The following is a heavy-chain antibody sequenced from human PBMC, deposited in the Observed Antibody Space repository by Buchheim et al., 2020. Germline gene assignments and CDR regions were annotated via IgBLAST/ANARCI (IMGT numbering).Heavy chain of an antibody. D-gene: IGHD2-2*01. V-gene: IGHV3-23*01. CDR1: GFTFNNYA. CDR3: AKGGYCSSSDCYRAYYYYNMDA. J-gene: IGHJ6*02. Sequence: EVQLLESGGGLVQPGGSLRLSCAASGFTFNNYAMNRVRQVPGKGLEWVSGIIGSGSRTYYADSVKGRLTISRDNSTGTLYLQMNSLRAEDTAVYYCAKGGYCSSSDCYRAYYYYNMDAWGQGTT. CDR2: IIGSGSRT.